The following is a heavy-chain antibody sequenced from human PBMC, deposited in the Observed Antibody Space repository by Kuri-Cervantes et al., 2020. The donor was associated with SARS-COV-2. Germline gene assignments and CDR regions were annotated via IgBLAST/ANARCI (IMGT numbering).Heavy chain of an antibody. D-gene: IGHD1-7*01. J-gene: IGHJ6*03. Sequence: SVKVSCKASGYTFTSYGISWVRQAPGQGLEWMGGIIPIFGTANYAQKFQGRVTITADESTSTAYMELSSLRSEGTAVYYCARGGWITGTTSAYYYYYMDVWGKGTTVTVSS. CDR2: IIPIFGTA. V-gene: IGHV1-69*13. CDR1: GYTFTSYG. CDR3: ARGGWITGTTSAYYYYYMDV.